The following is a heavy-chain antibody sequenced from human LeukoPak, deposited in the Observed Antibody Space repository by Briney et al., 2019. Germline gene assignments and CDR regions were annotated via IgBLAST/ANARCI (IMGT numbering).Heavy chain of an antibody. CDR2: TSAYSGNT. CDR3: ARTEDYYDSSGYYFNWFDP. D-gene: IGHD3-22*01. V-gene: IGHV1-18*01. CDR1: GYTFTSYG. J-gene: IGHJ5*02. Sequence: ASVKVSCKASGYTFTSYGISWVRQAPGQGLEWMGWTSAYSGNTNYAQKLQGRVTMTTDTSTSTAYMELRSLRSDDTAVYYCARTEDYYDSSGYYFNWFDPWGQGTLVTVSS.